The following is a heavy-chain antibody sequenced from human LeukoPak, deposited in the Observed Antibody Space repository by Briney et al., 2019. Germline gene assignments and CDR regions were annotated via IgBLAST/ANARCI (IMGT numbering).Heavy chain of an antibody. CDR3: ARSRAFNSGAFDP. Sequence: KPSETLSLTCTVSGASVSSASYWTWIRQPPGKGVEWIAHIYNGVNTNYNPSLKSRVTISVDTSKSQFSLRLNSVTAADTAVYYCARSRAFNSGAFDPWGQGSLVTVSS. V-gene: IGHV4-61*01. D-gene: IGHD1-26*01. J-gene: IGHJ5*02. CDR2: IYNGVNT. CDR1: GASVSSASY.